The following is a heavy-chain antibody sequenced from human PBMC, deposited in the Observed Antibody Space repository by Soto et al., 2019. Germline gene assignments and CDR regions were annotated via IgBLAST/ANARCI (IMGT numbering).Heavy chain of an antibody. Sequence: EVQLVESGGGLVQPGGSLRVSCAVTGFTVRNNYMSWVRQAPGKGLEWISVIYSGGSTYYADSVKGRFTISRDNSNNTLYLQMDSLSAEDTAVYHCAGSWSGYGDFPYWGQGALVPVSS. CDR1: GFTVRNNY. V-gene: IGHV3-66*01. D-gene: IGHD3-3*01. J-gene: IGHJ4*02. CDR2: IYSGGST. CDR3: AGSWSGYGDFPY.